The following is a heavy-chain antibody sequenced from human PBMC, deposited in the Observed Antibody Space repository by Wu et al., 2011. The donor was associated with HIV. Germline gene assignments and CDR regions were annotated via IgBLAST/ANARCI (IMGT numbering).Heavy chain of an antibody. CDR1: GGSISSHY. CDR2: IYYSGST. J-gene: IGHJ4*02. V-gene: IGHV4-59*11. Sequence: QVQLQESGPGLVKPSETLSLTCTVSGGSISSHYWSWIRQPPGKGLEWIGYIYYSGSTNYNPSLKSRVTISVDTSKNQFSLKLSSVTAADTAVFYCVREFARLRTEQKDYWGQGTRVIVSS. CDR3: VREFARLRTEQKDY. D-gene: IGHD1/OR15-1a*01.